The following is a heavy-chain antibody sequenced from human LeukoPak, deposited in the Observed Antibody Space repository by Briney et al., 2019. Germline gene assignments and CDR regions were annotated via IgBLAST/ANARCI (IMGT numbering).Heavy chain of an antibody. Sequence: PGGSLRLSCAASGFTFSSYEMNWVRQAPGKGLEYVSAISSDGGDTYYANSVKGRFTISRDNSKNTLYLQMGSLRAEDMAVYYCARAIHSSGYPPVDYWGQGTLVTVSS. D-gene: IGHD3-22*01. J-gene: IGHJ4*02. CDR2: ISSDGGDT. V-gene: IGHV3-64*01. CDR3: ARAIHSSGYPPVDY. CDR1: GFTFSSYE.